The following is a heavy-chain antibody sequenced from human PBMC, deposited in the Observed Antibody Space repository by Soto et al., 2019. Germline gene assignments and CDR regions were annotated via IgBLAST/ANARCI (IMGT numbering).Heavy chain of an antibody. Sequence: QVQLVESGGGVVQPGRSLRLSCAASGFTFNSYGMHWVRQAPGKGLEWVAAISNDGTNKYYVDSVKGRFTISRDNSKSTLYLKMKSLTADYTAVYYCVMPPGEKYYSSWFDCWGQGTLFPVSS. V-gene: IGHV3-30*03. CDR3: VMPPGEKYYSSWFDC. CDR1: GFTFNSYG. D-gene: IGHD3-10*01. CDR2: ISNDGTNK. J-gene: IGHJ4*02.